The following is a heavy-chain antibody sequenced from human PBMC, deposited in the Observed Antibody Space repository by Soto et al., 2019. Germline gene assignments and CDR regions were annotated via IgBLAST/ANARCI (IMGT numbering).Heavy chain of an antibody. CDR1: GGSISSYY. CDR2: IYYSGST. V-gene: IGHV4-59*01. CDR3: ARGLRLGELSHSLYYYYGMDV. Sequence: PSETLSLTCTVSGGSISSYYWSWIRQPPGTGLERIGYIYYSGSTNYNPSLKRRVTISVDTSKNQFSLKLSSVTAADTAVYYCARGLRLGELSHSLYYYYGMDVWGQGTTVTVSS. J-gene: IGHJ6*02. D-gene: IGHD3-16*02.